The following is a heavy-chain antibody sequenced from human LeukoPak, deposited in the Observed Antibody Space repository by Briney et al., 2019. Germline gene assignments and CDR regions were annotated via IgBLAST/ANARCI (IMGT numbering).Heavy chain of an antibody. CDR2: IYYSGST. V-gene: IGHV4-59*01. CDR3: ARERYYGSGSYVDY. CDR1: GGSISSYY. D-gene: IGHD3-10*01. J-gene: IGHJ4*02. Sequence: SETLSLTCTVSGGSISSYYWSWIRQPPGKGLEWTGYIYYSGSTNYNPSLKSRVTISVDTSKNQFSLKLSSVTAADTAVYYCARERYYGSGSYVDYWGQGTLVTVSS.